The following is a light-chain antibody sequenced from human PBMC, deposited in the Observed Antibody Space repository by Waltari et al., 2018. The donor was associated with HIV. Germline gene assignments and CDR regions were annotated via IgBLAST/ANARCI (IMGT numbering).Light chain of an antibody. CDR2: DNK. CDR3: GTWDSSLSAVV. Sequence: QSVLTQPPSVSAAPGQKVTISCSGSSSNIGNNYVSWYQQLPGTAPKPLIYDNKKLPSGIPDRFSGSKSGTSATLGITGLQTGDEADYYCGTWDSSLSAVVFGGGTKLTVL. J-gene: IGLJ2*01. V-gene: IGLV1-51*01. CDR1: SSNIGNNY.